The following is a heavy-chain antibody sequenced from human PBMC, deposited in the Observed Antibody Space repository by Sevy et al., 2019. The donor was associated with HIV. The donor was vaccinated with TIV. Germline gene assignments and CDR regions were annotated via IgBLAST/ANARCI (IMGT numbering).Heavy chain of an antibody. D-gene: IGHD2-15*01. CDR3: ARDLFSGGNAVYCY. J-gene: IGHJ4*02. V-gene: IGHV3-21*01. CDR2: INAISSNI. CDR1: GFTFSSYA. Sequence: GGSLRLSCAASGFTFSSYAMNWVRQAPGKGLEWVSSINAISSNIYYADSVKGRFTISRDNAENSLYLQMNSVRAEDTAVYYCARDLFSGGNAVYCYWVQGTLVTVSS.